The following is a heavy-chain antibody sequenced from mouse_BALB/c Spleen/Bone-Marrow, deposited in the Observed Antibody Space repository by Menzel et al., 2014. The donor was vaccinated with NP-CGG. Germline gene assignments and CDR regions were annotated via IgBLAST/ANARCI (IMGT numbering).Heavy chain of an antibody. CDR2: IHYSGYT. V-gene: IGHV3-1*02. CDR1: GYSITSGYS. J-gene: IGHJ3*01. Sequence: EVQLQQSGPDPVKPSQSLSLTCTVTGYSITSGYSWHWIRQFPGNKVEWVGYIHYSGYTSYSPSLKSRFSITRDSSKNQFFLQLNSVTTEDTATYYCTGEIPTEGFAYWGQGTLVSVSA. CDR3: TGEIPTEGFAY. D-gene: IGHD5-1-1*01.